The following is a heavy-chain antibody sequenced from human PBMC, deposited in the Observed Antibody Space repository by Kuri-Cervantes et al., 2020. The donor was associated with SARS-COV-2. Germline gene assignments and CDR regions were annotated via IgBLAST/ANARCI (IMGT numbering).Heavy chain of an antibody. V-gene: IGHV3-15*07. CDR2: IKSKTDGGTT. CDR3: ARHSGRIRAYYDFWSGYFDAFDI. CDR1: GFTFSNAW. D-gene: IGHD3-3*01. J-gene: IGHJ3*02. Sequence: GGSLRLSCAASGFTFSNAWMNWVRQAPGKGLEWVGRIKSKTDGGTTDYAAPVKGRFTISRDDSKNTLYLQMNSLRAEDTAVYYCARHSGRIRAYYDFWSGYFDAFDIWGQGTMVTVSS.